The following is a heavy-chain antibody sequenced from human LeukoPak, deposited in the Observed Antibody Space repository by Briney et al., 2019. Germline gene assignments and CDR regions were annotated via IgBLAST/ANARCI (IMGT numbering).Heavy chain of an antibody. Sequence: PGRSLRLSCAASGFTFSSYGMHWVRQAPGKGLEWVAVISYDGSNKYYADSVKGRFTISRDNSKNTLYLQMNSLRAEDTAVYYCAKVHGWNVKSHFDYWGQGTLVTVSS. D-gene: IGHD1-1*01. CDR2: ISYDGSNK. J-gene: IGHJ4*02. CDR3: AKVHGWNVKSHFDY. V-gene: IGHV3-30*18. CDR1: GFTFSSYG.